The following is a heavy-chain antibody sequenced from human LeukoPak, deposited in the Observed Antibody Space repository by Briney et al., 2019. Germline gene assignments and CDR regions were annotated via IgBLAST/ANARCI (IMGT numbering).Heavy chain of an antibody. J-gene: IGHJ4*02. D-gene: IGHD3-3*01. Sequence: ASVKVSCKASGYTFTSYGIRWVRQAPGQGLEWMGWISAYNGNTNYAQKLQGRVTMTTDTSTSTAYMELRSLRSDDTAVYYCARAPYLFTIFGVIPFDYWGQGTLVTVSS. CDR2: ISAYNGNT. V-gene: IGHV1-18*01. CDR3: ARAPYLFTIFGVIPFDY. CDR1: GYTFTSYG.